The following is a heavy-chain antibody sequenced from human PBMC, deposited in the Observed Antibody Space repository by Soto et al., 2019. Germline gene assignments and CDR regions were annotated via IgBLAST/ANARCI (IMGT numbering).Heavy chain of an antibody. CDR1: GFTFNDYA. CDR3: AKDCRRLAVTGSAFDS. J-gene: IGHJ4*02. D-gene: IGHD6-19*01. Sequence: GGSLRLSCAASGFTFNDYAMAWVRQAPGQGLEWVSSISGSGGHSSYVDSVRGRFTISRDNVNNILSLDMSDLRAEDTALYYCAKDCRRLAVTGSAFDSWGQGAQVTVSS. CDR2: ISGSGGHS. V-gene: IGHV3-23*01.